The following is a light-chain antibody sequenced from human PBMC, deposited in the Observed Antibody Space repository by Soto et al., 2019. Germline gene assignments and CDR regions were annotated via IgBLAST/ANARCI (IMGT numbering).Light chain of an antibody. Sequence: EIVLSQSPGTLSLTPGERATLPCRASQSVSNNYLAWYQQKPGQAPRLLIYGASNRATGIPDRFSGSGSGTDFTLTISRLEPEDFAVYYCQQYGSSGTFGQGTKADIK. CDR1: QSVSNNY. V-gene: IGKV3-20*01. CDR3: QQYGSSGT. J-gene: IGKJ1*01. CDR2: GAS.